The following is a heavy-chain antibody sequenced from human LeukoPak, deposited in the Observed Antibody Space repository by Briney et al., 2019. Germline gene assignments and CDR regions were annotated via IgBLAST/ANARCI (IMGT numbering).Heavy chain of an antibody. Sequence: PGGSLRLSCAASGFTFSSYAMSWVRQAPGKGLEWVSAISGSGGSTYYADSVKGRFTISRDNSKNTLYLQMNSLRAEDTAVYYCAKDRDDSSGYFATYYFDYGGQGTLVTVSS. V-gene: IGHV3-23*01. CDR2: ISGSGGST. CDR1: GFTFSSYA. J-gene: IGHJ4*02. CDR3: AKDRDDSSGYFATYYFDY. D-gene: IGHD3-22*01.